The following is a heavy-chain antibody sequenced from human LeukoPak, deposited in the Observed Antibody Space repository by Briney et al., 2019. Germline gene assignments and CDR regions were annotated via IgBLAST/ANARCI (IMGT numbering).Heavy chain of an antibody. D-gene: IGHD3-10*01. CDR2: IWYDGTNQ. CDR3: ARDSGYFDY. CDR1: GFTFSSYA. Sequence: GGSLRLSCAASGFTFSSYAMSWARQAPGKGLEWVALIWYDGTNQYYADSVKGRFTISRDNSRNTLYLQMNSLKAVDTAVYYCARDSGYFDYWGQGTLVSVSS. V-gene: IGHV3-33*08. J-gene: IGHJ4*02.